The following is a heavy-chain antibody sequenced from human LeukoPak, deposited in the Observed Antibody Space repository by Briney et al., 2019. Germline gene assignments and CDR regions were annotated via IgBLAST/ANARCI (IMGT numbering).Heavy chain of an antibody. CDR3: ASPGYSYGNFDY. D-gene: IGHD5-18*01. V-gene: IGHV1-24*01. Sequence: ASVTVSCKVSGYTLTELSMHWVRQAPGKGLAWMGGFDPEDGETIYAQKFQGRVTMTEDTSTDTAYMELSSLRSEDTAVYYCASPGYSYGNFDYWGQGTLVTVSS. CDR2: FDPEDGET. CDR1: GYTLTELS. J-gene: IGHJ4*02.